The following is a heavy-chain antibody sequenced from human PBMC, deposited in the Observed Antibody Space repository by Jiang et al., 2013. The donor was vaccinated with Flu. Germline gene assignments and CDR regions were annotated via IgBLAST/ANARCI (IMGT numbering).Heavy chain of an antibody. V-gene: IGHV4-61*01. CDR3: ARVVWLATQYYYYYMDV. J-gene: IGHJ6*03. Sequence: PGLVKPSETLSLTCTVSGGSVSSGSYYWSWIRQPPGKGLEWIGYIYYSGSTNYNPSLKSRVTMSVDTSKNQFSLKLSSVTAADTAVYYCARVVWLATQYYYYYMDVWGKGATVTVSS. CDR2: IYYSGST. D-gene: IGHD6-19*01. CDR1: GGSVSSGSYY.